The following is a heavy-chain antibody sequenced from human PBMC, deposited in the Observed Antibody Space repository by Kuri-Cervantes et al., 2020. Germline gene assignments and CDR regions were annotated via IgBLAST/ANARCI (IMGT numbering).Heavy chain of an antibody. Sequence: LSLTCAASGFSFDDYGMHWVRQAPGKGLEWVSGISWNSGSIGYADSVKGRFTISRDNAKNSLYLQMNSLRAEGTAVYYCARSITMVRGYGMDVWGQGTTVTVSS. D-gene: IGHD3-10*01. CDR2: ISWNSGSI. V-gene: IGHV3-9*01. J-gene: IGHJ6*02. CDR1: GFSFDDYG. CDR3: ARSITMVRGYGMDV.